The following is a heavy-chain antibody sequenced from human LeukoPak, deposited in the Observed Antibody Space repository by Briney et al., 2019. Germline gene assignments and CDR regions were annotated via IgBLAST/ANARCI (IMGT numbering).Heavy chain of an antibody. Sequence: GGSLRLSCAVSGFTVSSNYMSWVRQPPGKGLEWVSVIYSGDSTYYADSVKGRFTISRDNSQNTMYLQMNGLRAEDTAVYYCATWPGAWYGEDYWGQGTLVTVSS. CDR1: GFTVSSNY. CDR3: ATWPGAWYGEDY. V-gene: IGHV3-53*01. D-gene: IGHD3-10*01. J-gene: IGHJ4*02. CDR2: IYSGDST.